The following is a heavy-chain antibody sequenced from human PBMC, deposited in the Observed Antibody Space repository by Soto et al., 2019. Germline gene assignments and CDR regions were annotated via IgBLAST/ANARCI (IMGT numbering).Heavy chain of an antibody. D-gene: IGHD5-12*01. Sequence: EAQCLTATVAGGFILVYEGTLIRQPPVKGREWVGHIVSSGSTSYNPSLKSRVTISVDTSKNQYSLKLSSVTAEDTAVYYCAGIVSGDVINCFDPWGQGTPVNVSS. CDR3: AGIVSGDVINCFDP. V-gene: IGHV4-59*01. CDR2: IVSSGST. J-gene: IGHJ5*02. CDR1: GGFILVYE.